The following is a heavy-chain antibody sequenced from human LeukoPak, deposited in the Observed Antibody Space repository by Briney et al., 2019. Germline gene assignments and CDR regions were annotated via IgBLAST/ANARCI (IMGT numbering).Heavy chain of an antibody. CDR1: GYTFTSYY. Sequence: ASVKVSCKASGYTFTSYYMHWVRQAPGQGLEWMGIINPSGGSTGYAQKFQGRVTMTRDTSTSTVYMELSSLRSEDTAVYYCARAPVRRYDILTGYFRAFDIWGQGTMVTVSS. J-gene: IGHJ3*02. CDR2: INPSGGST. CDR3: ARAPVRRYDILTGYFRAFDI. V-gene: IGHV1-46*03. D-gene: IGHD3-9*01.